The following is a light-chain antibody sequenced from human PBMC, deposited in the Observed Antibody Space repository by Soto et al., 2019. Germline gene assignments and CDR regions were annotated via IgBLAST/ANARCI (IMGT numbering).Light chain of an antibody. CDR2: EVT. Sequence: QSVLTQPASVSGSPGQSITISCTGTSSDVGAYNRVSWYQQRSGKAPKLMVYEVTNRPSGVSNRFSGSKSANTASLTISGLQAEDEADYYCLSYTTSSSYVFGTGTKVT. V-gene: IGLV2-14*01. CDR1: SSDVGAYNR. J-gene: IGLJ1*01. CDR3: LSYTTSSSYV.